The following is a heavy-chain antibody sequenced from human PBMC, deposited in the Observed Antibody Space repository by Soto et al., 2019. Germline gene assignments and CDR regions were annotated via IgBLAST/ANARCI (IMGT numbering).Heavy chain of an antibody. CDR1: GGSVFSGAYY. V-gene: IGHV4-61*08. CDR3: ARHDYADRTFDL. D-gene: IGHD5-12*01. CDR2: IQYSGDT. J-gene: IGHJ3*01. Sequence: SETLSLTCIVSGGSVFSGAYYCICIRQPPGSALEWIGYIQYSGDTNYNSSLKSRVTISVDRSRNRFSLKLTSVTAADTAFYYCARHDYADRTFDLWGQGTKVTVSS.